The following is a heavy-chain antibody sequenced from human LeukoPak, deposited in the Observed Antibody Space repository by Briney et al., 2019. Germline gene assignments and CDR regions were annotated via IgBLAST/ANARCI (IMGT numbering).Heavy chain of an antibody. CDR3: ARGEQQLVRRYFDY. Sequence: GASVKVSCKASGYTFTGYAMHWVRQAPGQRLEWMGWINAGNGNTKYSQKFQGRVTITRDTSASTAYMELSSLRSEDTAVYYCARGEQQLVRRYFDYWGQGTLVTVSS. CDR1: GYTFTGYA. J-gene: IGHJ4*02. D-gene: IGHD6-13*01. CDR2: INAGNGNT. V-gene: IGHV1-3*01.